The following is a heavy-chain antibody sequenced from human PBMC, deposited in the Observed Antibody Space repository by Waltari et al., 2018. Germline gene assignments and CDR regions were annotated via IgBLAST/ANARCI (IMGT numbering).Heavy chain of an antibody. CDR3: AKVATVYGDYYYYGMDV. J-gene: IGHJ6*02. CDR1: GGTFSSYA. V-gene: IGHV1-69*05. CDR2: IIPIFGTA. Sequence: QVQLVQSGAEVKKPGSSVKVSCKASGGTFSSYAISWVRLAPGQGLEWMGGIIPIFGTANYAQKFQGRVTITTDESTSTAYMELSSLRSEDTAVYYCAKVATVYGDYYYYGMDVWGQGTTVTVSS. D-gene: IGHD4-17*01.